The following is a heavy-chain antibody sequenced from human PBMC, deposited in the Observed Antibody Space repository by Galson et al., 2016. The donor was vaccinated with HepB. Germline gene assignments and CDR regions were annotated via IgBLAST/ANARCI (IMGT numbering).Heavy chain of an antibody. Sequence: ALRLSCAGSGFTFSNAWMSWVRQAPGKGLEWVGRIKSKADGGTTDHTAPVKGRFTISRDDSKNTLYLQMDSLKTEDTAVYYCTTYGRLITGTRGGLFDYWGQGTLVTVSS. J-gene: IGHJ4*02. V-gene: IGHV3-15*01. CDR2: IKSKADGGTT. CDR3: TTYGRLITGTRGGLFDY. D-gene: IGHD1-20*01. CDR1: GFTFSNAW.